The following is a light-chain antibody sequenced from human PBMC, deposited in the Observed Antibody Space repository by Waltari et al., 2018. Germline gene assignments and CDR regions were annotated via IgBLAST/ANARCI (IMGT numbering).Light chain of an antibody. V-gene: IGKV1-16*01. CDR2: AAS. CDR3: QQYKNYPFT. CDR1: QDISNS. Sequence: DIQMTQSPSSLSASVGDRVTITCRASQDISNSLAWLQQRPGEAPKYLIYAASSLQSGVPSRFSGSGAGTDFSLTISSLQSEDFATYYCQQYKNYPFTFGPGTKVDVK. J-gene: IGKJ3*01.